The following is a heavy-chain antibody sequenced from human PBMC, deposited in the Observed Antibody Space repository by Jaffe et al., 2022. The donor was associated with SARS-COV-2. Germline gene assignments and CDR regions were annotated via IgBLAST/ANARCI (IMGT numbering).Heavy chain of an antibody. D-gene: IGHD2-21*02. V-gene: IGHV3-48*03. CDR2: ISSSGSGT. CDR3: ARERPRCGGDCQDY. Sequence: EVQLVESGGGLVQPGGSLRLSCAASGFTFSGYEMNWVRQTPGKGLEWVSYISSSGSGTHYADAVKGRFTISRDNAKNSLYLQMNSLRAEDTAVYYCARERPRCGGDCQDYWGQGTLVIVSS. J-gene: IGHJ4*02. CDR1: GFTFSGYE.